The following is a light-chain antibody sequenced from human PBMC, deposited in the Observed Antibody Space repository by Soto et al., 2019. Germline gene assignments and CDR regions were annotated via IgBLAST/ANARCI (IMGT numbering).Light chain of an antibody. J-gene: IGLJ1*01. V-gene: IGLV2-11*01. Sequence: QSALTQPRSVSGSPGQSVTISCTGTSSDVGGYNYVSWYQQHPGKAPKLMIYDVSKRPSGVPDRFSGSKSGNTASLTISGLPAEDEADYYCCSYAGRCSYVFGTGTKLTVL. CDR1: SSDVGGYNY. CDR2: DVS. CDR3: CSYAGRCSYV.